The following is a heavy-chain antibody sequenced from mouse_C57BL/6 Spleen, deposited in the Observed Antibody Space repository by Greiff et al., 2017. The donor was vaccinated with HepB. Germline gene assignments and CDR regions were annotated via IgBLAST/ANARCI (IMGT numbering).Heavy chain of an antibody. D-gene: IGHD2-2*01. Sequence: EVQRVESGEGLVKPGGSLKLSCAASGFTFSSYAMSWVRQTPEKRLEWVAYISSGGDYIYYADTVKGRFTISRDNARNTLYLQMSSLKSEDTAMYYCTRIGNGYYYAMDYWGQGTSVTVSS. J-gene: IGHJ4*01. CDR3: TRIGNGYYYAMDY. CDR2: ISSGGDYI. CDR1: GFTFSSYA. V-gene: IGHV5-9-1*02.